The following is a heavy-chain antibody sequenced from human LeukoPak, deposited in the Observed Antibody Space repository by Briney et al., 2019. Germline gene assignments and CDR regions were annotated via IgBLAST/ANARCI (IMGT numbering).Heavy chain of an antibody. CDR2: IYPGDSDT. J-gene: IGHJ4*02. CDR3: ARLTFDSSSSYYFDY. V-gene: IGHV5-51*01. Sequence: GESLKISCKSSEYSFTSYWIGWVRQMPGKGLEWMGIIYPGDSDTRYSPSFQGQVTISADKSISTAYLQWSSLKASDTAMYYCARLTFDSSSSYYFDYWGQGTLVTVSS. D-gene: IGHD6-6*01. CDR1: EYSFTSYW.